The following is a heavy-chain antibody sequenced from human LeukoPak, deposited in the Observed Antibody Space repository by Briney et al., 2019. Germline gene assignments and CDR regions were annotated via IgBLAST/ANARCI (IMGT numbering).Heavy chain of an antibody. D-gene: IGHD4-17*01. J-gene: IGHJ6*02. Sequence: GGSLRLSCAASGFTFSNAWMSWVRQAPGKGLEWVCRIKSKTDGGTTDYAAPVKGRFTISRDNSKNTLYLQMNSLKTEDAAVYYCANCTETTLDYGMDVWGQGTTVTVSS. CDR1: GFTFSNAW. CDR3: ANCTETTLDYGMDV. CDR2: IKSKTDGGTT. V-gene: IGHV3-15*01.